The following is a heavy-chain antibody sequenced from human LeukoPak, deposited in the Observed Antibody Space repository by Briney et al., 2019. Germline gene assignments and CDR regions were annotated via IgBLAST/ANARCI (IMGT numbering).Heavy chain of an antibody. J-gene: IGHJ4*02. D-gene: IGHD4-23*01. V-gene: IGHV1-18*01. CDR3: ARGRTTVVTPGDFDY. CDR2: ISAYNGNT. Sequence: GASVKVSCKASGYTFTSYGISWVRQAPGQGLEWMGWISAYNGNTNYAQKLQGRVTMTTDTSTSTAYMELRSLRSDDTAVYYCARGRTTVVTPGDFDYWGQGTLVTVSS. CDR1: GYTFTSYG.